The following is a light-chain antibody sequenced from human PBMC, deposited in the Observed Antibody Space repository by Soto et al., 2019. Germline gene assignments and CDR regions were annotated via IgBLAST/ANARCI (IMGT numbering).Light chain of an antibody. CDR2: EVS. CDR3: SSYTTSSTLLV. CDR1: SSDVGGYNY. Sequence: QSALTQPASVSGSPGQSITISCTGTSSDVGGYNYVSWYQQHPGKAPKLMIYEVSNRPSGVSNRFSGSKSDYTASLTISGLQAEDEAYYHCSSYTTSSTLLVFGGGTKLTVL. V-gene: IGLV2-14*01. J-gene: IGLJ2*01.